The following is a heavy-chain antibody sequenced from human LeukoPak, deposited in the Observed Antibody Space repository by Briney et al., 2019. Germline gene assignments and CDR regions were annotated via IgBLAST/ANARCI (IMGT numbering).Heavy chain of an antibody. CDR3: AKGFGDSSGYYYGAAFDI. Sequence: PGGSLRLSCAASGFTFSSYAMSWVRQAPGKGLEWVSAISGSGGSTYYADSVKGRFTIPRDNSKNTLYLQMNSLRAEDTAVYYCAKGFGDSSGYYYGAAFDIWGQGTMVTVSS. D-gene: IGHD3-22*01. V-gene: IGHV3-23*01. CDR1: GFTFSSYA. CDR2: ISGSGGST. J-gene: IGHJ3*02.